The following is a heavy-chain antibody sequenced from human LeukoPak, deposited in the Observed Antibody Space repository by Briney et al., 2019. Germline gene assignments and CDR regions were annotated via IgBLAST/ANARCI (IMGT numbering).Heavy chain of an antibody. J-gene: IGHJ4*02. CDR3: AGVQDYGGNSGFDY. V-gene: IGHV3-30-3*01. CDR1: GFTFSSYA. Sequence: PGRSLRLSCAASGFTFSSYAMHWVRQAPGKGLEWVAVISYDGSNKYYADSVKGRFTISRDNSKNTLYLQMNSLRAEDTAVYYCAGVQDYGGNSGFDYWGQGTLVTVSS. D-gene: IGHD4-23*01. CDR2: ISYDGSNK.